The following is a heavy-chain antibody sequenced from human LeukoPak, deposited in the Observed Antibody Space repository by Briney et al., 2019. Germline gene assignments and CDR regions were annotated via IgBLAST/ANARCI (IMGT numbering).Heavy chain of an antibody. CDR1: GYTFTSYD. D-gene: IGHD6-19*01. CDR2: MNPNSGNT. CDR3: ARHGVISSGWHHLYYYYYYMDV. J-gene: IGHJ6*03. V-gene: IGHV1-8*01. Sequence: ASVKVSCKASGYTFTSYDINWVRQATGQGLEWMGWMNPNSGNTGYAQKFQGRVTMTRNTSISTAYMELSSLRSEDTAVCYCARHGVISSGWHHLYYYYYYMDVWGKGTTVTVSS.